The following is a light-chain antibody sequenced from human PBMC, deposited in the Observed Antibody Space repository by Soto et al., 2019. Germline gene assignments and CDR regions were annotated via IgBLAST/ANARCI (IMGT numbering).Light chain of an antibody. J-gene: IGLJ1*01. V-gene: IGLV2-11*01. CDR2: DVT. CDR1: SSDVGGYDY. Sequence: QSALTQPRSVSESPGQSVTISCTGTSSDVGGYDYLSWYQQHPGKAPKLMIYDVTKRPSGVPDRFSGSESGNTASLTISGLQTEDEADYYCCSYAGSYTYVFGTGTKVTVL. CDR3: CSYAGSYTYV.